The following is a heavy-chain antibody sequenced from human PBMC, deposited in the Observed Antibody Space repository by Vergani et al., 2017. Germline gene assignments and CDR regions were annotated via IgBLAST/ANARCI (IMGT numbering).Heavy chain of an antibody. J-gene: IGHJ4*02. CDR2: INHSGST. V-gene: IGHV4-34*01. Sequence: QLQLQESGPGLVKPSETLSLTCAVYGGSFSGYYWSWIRQPPGKGLEWIGEINHSGSTNYNPSLKSRVTISVDTSKNQFSLKLSSVTAADTAVYYCARGPTGGPLWYWGQGTLVTVSS. CDR1: GGSFSGYY. D-gene: IGHD3-16*01. CDR3: ARGPTGGPLWY.